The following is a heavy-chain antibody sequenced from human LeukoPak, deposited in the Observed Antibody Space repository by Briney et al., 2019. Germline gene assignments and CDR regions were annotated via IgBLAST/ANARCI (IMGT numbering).Heavy chain of an antibody. V-gene: IGHV4-31*03. CDR2: IYYSGST. Sequence: SETLSLTCTVSGGSISSGGYYWSWIRQHPGKGLEWIGYIYYSGSTYYNPSLKSRVTISVDTSKNQFSLKLSSVTAADTAVYYCARDGRYYDFWSGRAENWFDPWGQGTLVTVSS. CDR1: GGSISSGGYY. CDR3: ARDGRYYDFWSGRAENWFDP. J-gene: IGHJ5*02. D-gene: IGHD3-3*01.